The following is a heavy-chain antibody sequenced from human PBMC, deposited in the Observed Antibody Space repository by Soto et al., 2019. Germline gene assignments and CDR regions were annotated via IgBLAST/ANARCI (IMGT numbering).Heavy chain of an antibody. V-gene: IGHV4-30-4*01. Sequence: PSETLSLTCTVSGGSISSGDYYWTWIRQPPGKGLEWIGYIYYSGSTYYNPSLKSRVTISVDTSKNQFSLKLSSVTAADTAVYYCAGDEGYYYSWGGYSLARQYYYYYGMDVWGQGTTVTVSS. CDR3: AGDEGYYYSWGGYSLARQYYYYYGMDV. J-gene: IGHJ6*02. D-gene: IGHD3-3*01. CDR2: IYYSGST. CDR1: GGSISSGDYY.